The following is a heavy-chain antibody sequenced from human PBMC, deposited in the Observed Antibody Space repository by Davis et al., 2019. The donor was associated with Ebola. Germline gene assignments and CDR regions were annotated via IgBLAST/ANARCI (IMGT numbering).Heavy chain of an antibody. CDR1: GFTFNRYW. D-gene: IGHD2-2*01. J-gene: IGHJ6*02. V-gene: IGHV3-7*03. CDR2: IKEDGSEK. Sequence: LTCAASGFTFNRYWMSWVRQAPGKGLQWVANIKEDGSEKYYVDSVKGRFTISRDNAKNSLYLQMNSLRAEDTAVYYCARVSVPAALVPIDYYAMDVWGQGTTVTVSS. CDR3: ARVSVPAALVPIDYYAMDV.